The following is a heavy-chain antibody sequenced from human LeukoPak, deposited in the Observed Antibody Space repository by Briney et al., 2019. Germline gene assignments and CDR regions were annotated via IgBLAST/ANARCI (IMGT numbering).Heavy chain of an antibody. D-gene: IGHD3-22*01. CDR2: MSPTSGNT. CDR1: GYTSANHD. J-gene: IGHJ4*02. Sequence: GASVKVSCKASGYTSANHDISWVRQAPGQGLEWMGWMSPTSGNTGYAQKFQGRVTMTGDTSISTAYMELSSLRSEDTAVYYCARELILSYESSGLSLWGQGTLITVSS. V-gene: IGHV1-8*01. CDR3: ARELILSYESSGLSL.